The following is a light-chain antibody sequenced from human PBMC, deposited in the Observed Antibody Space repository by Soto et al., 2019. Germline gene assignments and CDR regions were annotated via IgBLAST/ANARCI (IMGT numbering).Light chain of an antibody. CDR2: EVS. CDR1: SSDVGGSNY. Sequence: QSALTQPPSASGSPGQSVTLSCTGTSSDVGGSNYVSWYQQHPGKAPKLVIYEVSNRPSGVPDRFSGSQSGDTASLTVSGLQAEDEADYYCSSYAGTNNLVFGGGTQLTV. J-gene: IGLJ2*01. V-gene: IGLV2-8*01. CDR3: SSYAGTNNLV.